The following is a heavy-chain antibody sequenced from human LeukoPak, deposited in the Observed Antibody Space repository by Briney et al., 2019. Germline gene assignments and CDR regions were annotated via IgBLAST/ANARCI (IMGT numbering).Heavy chain of an antibody. CDR2: IYYSGST. V-gene: IGHV4-39*01. CDR3: ASKIHCYDSSDDY. D-gene: IGHD3-22*01. Sequence: PSGTLSLTCSVSGGSITSSAFFWGWIRQPPGKGLEWIGSIYYSGSTYYNRSVKSRVTISVDTSKNQSSMKLSSVTAADTAVYYCASKIHCYDSSDDYWGQGTLVTVHS. CDR1: GGSITSSAFF. J-gene: IGHJ4*02.